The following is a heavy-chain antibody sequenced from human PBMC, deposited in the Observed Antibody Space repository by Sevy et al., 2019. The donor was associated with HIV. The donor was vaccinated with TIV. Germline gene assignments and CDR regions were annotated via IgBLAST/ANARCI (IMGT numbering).Heavy chain of an antibody. J-gene: IGHJ3*01. CDR3: AKDQWGGQTVDAFDF. Sequence: GGSLRLSCEASGFSFRSYAMSWVRQAPGKGLEWVSAITGSDGRTYYADCVKGRFTISRDNSKNTLYLHMNSLSADDTAVYYCAKDQWGGQTVDAFDFWGQGTMVTVSS. V-gene: IGHV3-23*01. CDR1: GFSFRSYA. CDR2: ITGSDGRT. D-gene: IGHD1-26*01.